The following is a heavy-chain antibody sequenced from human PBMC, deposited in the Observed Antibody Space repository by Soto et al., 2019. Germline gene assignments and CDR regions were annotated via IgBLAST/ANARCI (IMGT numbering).Heavy chain of an antibody. CDR1: GFTFSSYA. D-gene: IGHD6-19*01. CDR3: ARRTSGWYLDY. V-gene: IGHV3-23*01. CDR2: ISGSGGSA. Sequence: EVQLWESGGGLVQPGGSLRLSCAASGFTFSSYAMSWVRQAPGKGLEWVSTISGSGGSAYYADSVKGRFTISRDNSKNTLYLQMNSLRAEDTAVYYCARRTSGWYLDYWGQGALVTVSS. J-gene: IGHJ4*02.